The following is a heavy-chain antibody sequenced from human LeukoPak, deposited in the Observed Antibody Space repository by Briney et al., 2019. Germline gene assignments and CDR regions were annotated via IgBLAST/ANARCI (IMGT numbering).Heavy chain of an antibody. CDR1: GGSISSYY. V-gene: IGHV4-59*01. D-gene: IGHD6-19*01. J-gene: IGHJ6*02. CDR3: ARASSGSRGHYYYGMDV. CDR2: IYYSGST. Sequence: SETLSLTCTVSGGSISSYYWSWIRQPPGKGLEWIGYIYYSGSTNYNPSLKSRVTISVDTSKNQFSLKLSSVAAADTAVYYCARASSGSRGHYYYGMDVWGQGTTVTVSS.